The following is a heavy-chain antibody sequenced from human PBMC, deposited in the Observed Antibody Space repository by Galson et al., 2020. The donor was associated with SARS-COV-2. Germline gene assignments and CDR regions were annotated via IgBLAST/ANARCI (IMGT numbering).Heavy chain of an antibody. CDR3: VLEGNYYETNYFYHVAYFDC. Sequence: ASVKVSCKASGYIVSNYIMHWVRQAPGQSLEWMGWINAGSGRTKYSQKLQGRVTIIRDTSANTVYMELSSLRSEDTAMYFCVLEGNYYETNYFYHVAYFDCWGQGTLVTVST. D-gene: IGHD3-16*01. CDR2: INAGSGRT. J-gene: IGHJ4*02. V-gene: IGHV1-3*01. CDR1: GYIVSNYI.